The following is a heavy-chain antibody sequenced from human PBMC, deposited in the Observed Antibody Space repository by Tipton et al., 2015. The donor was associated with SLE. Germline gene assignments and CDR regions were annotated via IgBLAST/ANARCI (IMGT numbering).Heavy chain of an antibody. V-gene: IGHV4-38-2*01. CDR3: ARGRGDY. CDR2: IYHSGST. CDR1: GYSISSGYC. D-gene: IGHD3-10*01. Sequence: TLSLTCAVSGYSISSGYCWGWIRQPPGKGLEWIGSIYHSGSTYYNPSLKSRVTISVDTSKNQFSLKLSSVTAADTAVYYCARGRGDYWGQGTLVTVSP. J-gene: IGHJ4*02.